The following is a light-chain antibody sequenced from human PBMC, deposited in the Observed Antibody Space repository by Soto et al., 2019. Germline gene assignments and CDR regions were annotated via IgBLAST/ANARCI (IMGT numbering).Light chain of an antibody. V-gene: IGLV1-44*01. CDR3: AAWDDSLNVVV. CDR1: SSNIGSNT. CDR2: SNN. Sequence: QSVLTQPPSASGTPGQRVTISCSGSSSNIGSNTVNWYQQLPGTAPKLLIYSNNQRPSGVPDRFSCSKSGTSASLAISGLQAEEEADYYCAAWDDSLNVVVFGGGTKLTVL. J-gene: IGLJ2*01.